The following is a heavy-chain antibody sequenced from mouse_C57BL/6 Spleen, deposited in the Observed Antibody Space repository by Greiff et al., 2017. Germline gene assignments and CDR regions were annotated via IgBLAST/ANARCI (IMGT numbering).Heavy chain of an antibody. V-gene: IGHV5-4*03. Sequence: EVKLVESGGGLVKPGGSLKLSCAASGFTFSSYAMSWVRQTPEKRLEWVATISDGGSYTYYPDNVKGRFTISRDNAKNNLYLQMSHLKSEDTAMYYCARYDYDGEYYFDYWGQGTTLTVSS. CDR3: ARYDYDGEYYFDY. D-gene: IGHD2-4*01. CDR2: ISDGGSYT. J-gene: IGHJ2*01. CDR1: GFTFSSYA.